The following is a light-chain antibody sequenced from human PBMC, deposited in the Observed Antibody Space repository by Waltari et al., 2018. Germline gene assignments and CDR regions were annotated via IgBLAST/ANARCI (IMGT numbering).Light chain of an antibody. Sequence: DILRTKSPATLPRSPGESATLSCRARRSLTRSTFACFQQKPGQPPRLLIYGPSTRAAGIPDRFSGSGSGTDFSLTISGLQPEDFATYYCQQYDYWPWTFGQGTRVE. CDR2: GPS. J-gene: IGKJ1*01. CDR3: QQYDYWPWT. V-gene: IGKV3D-15*01. CDR1: RSLTRST.